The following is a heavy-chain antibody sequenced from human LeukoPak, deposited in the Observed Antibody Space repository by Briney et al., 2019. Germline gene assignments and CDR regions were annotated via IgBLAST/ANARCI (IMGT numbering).Heavy chain of an antibody. D-gene: IGHD3-10*01. Sequence: SETLSLTCTVSGGSISSYYWSWIRQPPGKGLEWIGYIYYSGSTNYNPSLKSRVTISVDTSKNQFSLKLSSVTAADTAVYYCVRYGSGRTDTFDIWGQGTMVTVSS. V-gene: IGHV4-59*01. CDR2: IYYSGST. J-gene: IGHJ3*02. CDR3: VRYGSGRTDTFDI. CDR1: GGSISSYY.